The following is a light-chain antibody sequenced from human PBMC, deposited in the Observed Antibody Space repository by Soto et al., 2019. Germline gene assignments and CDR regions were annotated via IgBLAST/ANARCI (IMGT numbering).Light chain of an antibody. Sequence: EIVLTQSPCTLSLSPGERATLSCMASQSVSSTYLAWYQQKPGQAPRLLIYGASSRATGIPDRFSGSGSGTDFTLTISSLQPEDFATYYCQQSYSTPITFGQGTRLEIK. J-gene: IGKJ5*01. CDR3: QQSYSTPIT. CDR1: QSVSSTY. CDR2: GAS. V-gene: IGKV3-20*01.